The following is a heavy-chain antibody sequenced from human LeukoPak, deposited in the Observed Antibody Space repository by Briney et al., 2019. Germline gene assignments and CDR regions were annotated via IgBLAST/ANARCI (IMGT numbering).Heavy chain of an antibody. V-gene: IGHV4-39*01. CDR2: INYSGST. J-gene: IGHJ5*02. CDR3: XRQYYYDSSGPGGFDP. Sequence: PSETLSLTCTVSGGSISSSSYYWGWIRQPPGKGLEWIGSINYSGSTYYNPSLKSRVTISVDTSKNQFSLQLSSVTAADTAVYYXXRQYYYDSSGPGGFDPWGQGTLVTVSS. D-gene: IGHD3-22*01. CDR1: GGSISSSSYY.